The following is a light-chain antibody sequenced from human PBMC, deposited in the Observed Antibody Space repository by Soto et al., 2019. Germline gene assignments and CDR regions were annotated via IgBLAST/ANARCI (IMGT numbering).Light chain of an antibody. J-gene: IGKJ4*01. Sequence: EIVLTQSPATLPLSPGKRATLSCSASHSVSSSLAWFQQKPGQAPRRLIYHSSNRATAIPTMFSGSGSGRDFALTISSIELDDFEVSYCQARSNWPLTFGGGTKVEI. CDR1: HSVSSS. V-gene: IGKV3-11*02. CDR2: HSS. CDR3: QARSNWPLT.